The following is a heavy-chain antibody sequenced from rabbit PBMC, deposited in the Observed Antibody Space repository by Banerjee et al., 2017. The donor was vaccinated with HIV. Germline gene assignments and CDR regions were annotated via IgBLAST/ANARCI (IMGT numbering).Heavy chain of an antibody. D-gene: IGHD1-1*01. CDR2: IYAGSSDIT. Sequence: QEQLEESGGDLVKPEGSLTLTCTASGFSFNNRYVMCWVRQAPGKGLEWIGCIYAGSSDITYYASWAKGRFTISKASSTTVTLQMTSLTAADTATYFCARAYDVLYYKLWGPGTLVTVS. J-gene: IGHJ6*01. CDR3: ARAYDVLYYKL. CDR1: GFSFNNRYV. V-gene: IGHV1S45*01.